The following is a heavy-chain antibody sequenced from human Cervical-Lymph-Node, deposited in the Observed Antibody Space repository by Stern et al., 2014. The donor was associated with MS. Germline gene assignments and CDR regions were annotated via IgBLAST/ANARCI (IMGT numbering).Heavy chain of an antibody. J-gene: IGHJ3*02. CDR3: ARGSSGHYDAFDI. V-gene: IGHV4-59*01. CDR1: GDSIIDYY. Sequence: QLQLQESGPGLVKPSETLSLTCTVSGDSIIDYYWSWIRQPPGKGLEWIGYVHFSGSTDYNPSLVSRVTISVDTSKNQFSLRLTSVTAADTAFYYCARGSSGHYDAFDIWGQGTVVTVSS. CDR2: VHFSGST. D-gene: IGHD3-22*01.